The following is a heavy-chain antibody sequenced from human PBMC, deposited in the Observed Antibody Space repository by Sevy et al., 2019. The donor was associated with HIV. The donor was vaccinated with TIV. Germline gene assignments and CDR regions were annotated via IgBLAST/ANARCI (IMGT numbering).Heavy chain of an antibody. D-gene: IGHD3-16*02. CDR1: GFTFSSYD. Sequence: GGSLRLSCSASGFTFSSYDMHWVRQAPGKGLEYVSAISSNGGSTYYADSVKGRFTISRDNSKNTLYLQMSSLRAEDTAVYYCVKGEGADVWGSYRFDYWGQGTLVTVSS. V-gene: IGHV3-64D*06. CDR2: ISSNGGST. J-gene: IGHJ4*02. CDR3: VKGEGADVWGSYRFDY.